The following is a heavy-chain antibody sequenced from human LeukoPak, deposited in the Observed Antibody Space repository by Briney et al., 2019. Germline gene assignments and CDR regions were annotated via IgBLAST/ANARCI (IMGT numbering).Heavy chain of an antibody. CDR2: ITGSESST. J-gene: IGHJ4*02. CDR1: RDSISSGN. D-gene: IGHD6-19*01. CDR3: AKHRGSGVAGTGGVES. Sequence: ETLSLTCAVSRDSISSGNWWSWVRQPPGKGLEWVSVITGSESSTYYADSVRGRFTISRDNPKNTLYLQMNSLRADDTAVYYCAKHRGSGVAGTGGVESWGQGTLVTVSS. V-gene: IGHV3-23*01.